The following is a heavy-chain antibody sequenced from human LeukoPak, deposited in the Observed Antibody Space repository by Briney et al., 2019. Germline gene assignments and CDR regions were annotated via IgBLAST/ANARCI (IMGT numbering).Heavy chain of an antibody. CDR1: GGSINNYY. J-gene: IGHJ4*02. D-gene: IGHD3-22*01. V-gene: IGHV4-59*01. CDR2: IYYSGST. Sequence: SETLSLTCTVSGGSINNYYWSWIRQPPGKGLEWIGHIYYSGSTSYNPSLKSRVTISIDTSKNQFSLKLSSVTAADTAVYYCARGRIYYDSSGYFLWGQGTLVTVSS. CDR3: ARGRIYYDSSGYFL.